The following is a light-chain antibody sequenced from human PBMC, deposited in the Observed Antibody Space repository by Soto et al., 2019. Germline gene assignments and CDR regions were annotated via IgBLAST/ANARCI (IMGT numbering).Light chain of an antibody. CDR1: VPAKKY. CDR2: KDS. J-gene: IGLJ2*01. CDR3: YSAADDNLV. V-gene: IGLV3-27*01. Sequence: SSELTQPSSVSVSPGQTARITCSGDVPAKKYARWFQQKPGQAPVLVIYKDSERPSGIPERFSGSSSGTTVTLTISGAQVEDEADYYCYSAADDNLVFGGGPKLTV.